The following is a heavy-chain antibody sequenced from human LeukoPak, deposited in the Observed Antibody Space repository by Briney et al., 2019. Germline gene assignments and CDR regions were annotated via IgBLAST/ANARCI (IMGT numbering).Heavy chain of an antibody. V-gene: IGHV3-74*01. D-gene: IGHD6-13*01. CDR2: INPDGSST. Sequence: GGSLRLSCAASGFTFSGYWMHWVRHAPGKRLVWGSRINPDGSSTTYADSVKGRFTISRDNAKNTLYLQMNSLRAEDTAIYYCARDIASSRIDYWGQGTLVTVSP. CDR3: ARDIASSRIDY. J-gene: IGHJ4*02. CDR1: GFTFSGYW.